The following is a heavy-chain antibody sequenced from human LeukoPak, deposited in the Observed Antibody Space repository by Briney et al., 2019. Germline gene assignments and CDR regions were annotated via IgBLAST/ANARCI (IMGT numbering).Heavy chain of an antibody. D-gene: IGHD3-10*01. CDR2: IYHSGST. CDR3: ARDQVRGVIRWFDP. J-gene: IGHJ5*02. V-gene: IGHV4-38-2*02. Sequence: SETLSLTCTVSGYSISSGYYWGWIRQPPGKGLERIGSIYHSGSTYYNPSLKSRVTISVDTSKNQFSLKLSSVTAADTAVYYCARDQVRGVIRWFDPWGQGTLVTVSS. CDR1: GYSISSGYY.